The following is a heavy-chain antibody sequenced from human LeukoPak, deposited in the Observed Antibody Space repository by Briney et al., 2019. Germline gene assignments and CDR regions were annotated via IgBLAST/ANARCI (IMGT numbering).Heavy chain of an antibody. Sequence: SETLSLTCTVSGGSISSGGYYWSWIRQPPGKGLEWIGYIYHSGSTYYNPSLKSRVTISVDRSKNQFSLKLSSVTAADTAVYYCARTGHDRRDYWGQGTLVTVSS. V-gene: IGHV4-30-2*01. D-gene: IGHD3-22*01. J-gene: IGHJ4*02. CDR1: GGSISSGGYY. CDR3: ARTGHDRRDY. CDR2: IYHSGST.